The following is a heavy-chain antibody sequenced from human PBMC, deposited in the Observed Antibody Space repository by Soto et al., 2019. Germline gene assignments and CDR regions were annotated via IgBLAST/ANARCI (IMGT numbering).Heavy chain of an antibody. V-gene: IGHV1-18*04. Sequence: RASVKVSCKASGYTFTSYGISWVRQAPGQGLEWMGWISAYNGNTNYAQKLQGRVTMTTDTSTSTAYMELRSLRSDDTAVYYCARRRGYCSGGSCYYYYGMDVWGQGTTVTVSS. CDR2: ISAYNGNT. CDR3: ARRRGYCSGGSCYYYYGMDV. D-gene: IGHD2-15*01. J-gene: IGHJ6*02. CDR1: GYTFTSYG.